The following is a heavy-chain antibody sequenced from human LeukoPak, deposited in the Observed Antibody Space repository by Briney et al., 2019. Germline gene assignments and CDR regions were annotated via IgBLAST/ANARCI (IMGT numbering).Heavy chain of an antibody. V-gene: IGHV4-38-2*01. Sequence: KPSETLSLTCAVSGYSISSGYYWGWIRQPPGKGLEWIGSIYHSGSTYYNPSLKSRVTISVDTSKNQFSLKLSSVTAADTAVYYCARHPSSGWTFFDYWGQGTLVTVSS. CDR3: ARHPSSGWTFFDY. J-gene: IGHJ4*02. CDR1: GYSISSGYY. CDR2: IYHSGST. D-gene: IGHD6-19*01.